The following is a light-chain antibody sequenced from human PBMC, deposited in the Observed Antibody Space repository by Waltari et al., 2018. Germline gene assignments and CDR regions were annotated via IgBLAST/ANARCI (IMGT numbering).Light chain of an antibody. CDR3: QQYDDWPPYT. V-gene: IGKV3-15*01. CDR2: GAS. Sequence: EILMTQSPATLSVSPGERATLSCRASQSISSNLAWYQQKPGQAPRLLIYGASTRATGIPARFSGSGSVTEFTLTISSLQSEDFAVYHCQQYDDWPPYTFGQGTKLEIK. J-gene: IGKJ2*01. CDR1: QSISSN.